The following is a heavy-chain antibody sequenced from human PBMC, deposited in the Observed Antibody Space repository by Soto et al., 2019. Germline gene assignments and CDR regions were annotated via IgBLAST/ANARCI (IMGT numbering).Heavy chain of an antibody. CDR1: GFTFSSYA. CDR2: ISGSGGST. CDR3: ATGLNHGYSGYDYVSQNYYYYGMDV. V-gene: IGHV3-23*01. Sequence: GGSLRLSCAASGFTFSSYAMSWVRQAPGKGLEWVSAISGSGGSTYYADSVKGRFTISRDNSKNTLYLQMNSLRADDTAVYYCATGLNHGYSGYDYVSQNYYYYGMDVWGQGTTVTVSS. J-gene: IGHJ6*02. D-gene: IGHD5-12*01.